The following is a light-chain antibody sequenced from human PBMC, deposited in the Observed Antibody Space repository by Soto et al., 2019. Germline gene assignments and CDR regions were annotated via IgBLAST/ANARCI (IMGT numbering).Light chain of an antibody. J-gene: IGKJ1*01. CDR2: AAS. CDR3: QHANSFPRT. Sequence: DIQMTQSPSSVASSVGDRVTITCRASKGIAGWLAWYQQKPGKAPRHLIYAASILQSGVPSRFSGSGSGTEFSLTISSLQPEDFAPYYCQHANSFPRTFGKGTKVEIK. CDR1: KGIAGW. V-gene: IGKV1-12*01.